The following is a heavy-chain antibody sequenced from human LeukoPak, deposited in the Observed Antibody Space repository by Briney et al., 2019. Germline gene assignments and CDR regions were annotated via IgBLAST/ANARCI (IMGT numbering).Heavy chain of an antibody. CDR1: YYSISRGHY. Sequence: PSETLSLTCNVSYYSISRGHYWGWIRQPPGKGLEWIGRIYTSGSTNYNPSLKSRVTMSVDTSKNQFSLKLSSVTAADTAVYYCASEILTGYYNWFDPWGQGTLVTVSS. CDR3: ASEILTGYYNWFDP. J-gene: IGHJ5*02. CDR2: IYTSGST. V-gene: IGHV4-38-2*02. D-gene: IGHD3-9*01.